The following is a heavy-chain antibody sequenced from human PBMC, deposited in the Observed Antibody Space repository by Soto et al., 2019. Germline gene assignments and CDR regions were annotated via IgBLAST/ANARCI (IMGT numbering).Heavy chain of an antibody. J-gene: IGHJ6*02. V-gene: IGHV3-30*18. Sequence: QVQLVESGGGVVQPGRSLRLSCAASGFTFSSYGMHWVRQAPGKGLEWVAVISYDGSNKYYADSVKGRFTISRDNSKNTLYLQMNSLRAEDTAVYYCAKRPITIFERESGMDVWGQGTTVTVSS. CDR3: AKRPITIFERESGMDV. CDR2: ISYDGSNK. CDR1: GFTFSSYG. D-gene: IGHD3-3*01.